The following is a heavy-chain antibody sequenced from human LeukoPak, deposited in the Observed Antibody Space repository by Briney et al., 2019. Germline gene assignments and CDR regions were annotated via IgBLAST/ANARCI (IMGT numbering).Heavy chain of an antibody. CDR3: ARGQRPQYTSTWDNWFDP. CDR2: ISSSGNKI. V-gene: IGHV3-48*03. D-gene: IGHD2-2*01. Sequence: GGSLRLSCAASGFPFSSYEMNWVRQAPGKRLQWVSYISSSGNKICYAASVKGRFTISRDNAKNSLYLQIDSLRAEDTAVYYCARGQRPQYTSTWDNWFDPWGQGTQVTVSS. J-gene: IGHJ5*02. CDR1: GFPFSSYE.